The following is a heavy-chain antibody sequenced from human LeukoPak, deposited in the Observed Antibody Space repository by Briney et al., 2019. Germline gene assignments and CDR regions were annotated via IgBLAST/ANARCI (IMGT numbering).Heavy chain of an antibody. J-gene: IGHJ4*02. CDR3: ASHVTVLGTRGFDF. CDR1: GDSITSHSW. Sequence: SETLSLTCAVSGDSITSHSWWSWVRQPPGKGLEWIGEVHHGGASNYDPSLESRVTISVDKSKNRFSLNLRSVTAADTATYYCASHVTVLGTRGFDFWGRRTLVTVS. V-gene: IGHV4-4*02. D-gene: IGHD6-19*01. CDR2: VHHGGAS.